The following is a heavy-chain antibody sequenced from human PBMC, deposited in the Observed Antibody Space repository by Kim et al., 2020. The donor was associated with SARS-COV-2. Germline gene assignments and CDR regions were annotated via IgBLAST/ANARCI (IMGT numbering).Heavy chain of an antibody. CDR3: AKGGRTIDF. J-gene: IGHJ4*02. CDR1: GFTFSRSG. Sequence: GGSLRLSCAASGFTFSRSGMTWVRQAPGKGLEWVSTMGNGGGTYYADSVQGRFTISREISKSTLFLQMSSLRAEDTALYYCAKGGRTIDFWGQGTLVTVSS. CDR2: MGNGGGT. V-gene: IGHV3-23*01. D-gene: IGHD3-10*01.